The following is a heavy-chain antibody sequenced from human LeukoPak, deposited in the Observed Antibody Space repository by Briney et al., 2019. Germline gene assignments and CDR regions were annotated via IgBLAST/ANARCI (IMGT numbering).Heavy chain of an antibody. CDR3: ARAVGYCSGDSCYYYHMDV. D-gene: IGHD2-15*01. CDR2: ISSDGKSI. Sequence: GGSLRLSCAASGFIFSDYYMSWIRQAPGKGLEWISFISSDGKSINYADSVKGRFTISRDNSKNTLYLQMDNLRAEDTAVYYCARAVGYCSGDSCYYYHMDVWGKGTTVTVSS. J-gene: IGHJ6*03. CDR1: GFIFSDYY. V-gene: IGHV3-11*01.